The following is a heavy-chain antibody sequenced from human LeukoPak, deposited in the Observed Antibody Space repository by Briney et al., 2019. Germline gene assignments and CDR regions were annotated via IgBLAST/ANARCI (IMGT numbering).Heavy chain of an antibody. CDR1: GGSFSGYY. V-gene: IGHV4-34*01. J-gene: IGHJ3*02. CDR2: INHSGST. Sequence: SETLSLTCAVYGGSFSGYYWSWIRQPPGKGLEWIGEINHSGSTNYNPSLKSRFTISVDTSKNQFSLKLSSVTAADTAVYYCARVRWAREAFDSWGQGTMVTVSS. D-gene: IGHD5-24*01. CDR3: ARVRWAREAFDS.